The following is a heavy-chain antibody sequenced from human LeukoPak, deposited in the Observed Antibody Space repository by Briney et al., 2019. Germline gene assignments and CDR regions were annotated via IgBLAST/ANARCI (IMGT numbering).Heavy chain of an antibody. CDR1: GFTFSGSA. V-gene: IGHV3-73*01. D-gene: IGHD3-22*01. CDR3: TSLPYDSGFYYYTEYFQH. Sequence: GGSLRLSCAASGFTFSGSATHWVRQASGKGPEWVGRIRSTANNYATAYAASVKGRFTISRDDSKNTAYLQMNSLKTEDTAVYYCTSLPYDSGFYYYTEYFQHWGQGTLVTVSS. CDR2: IRSTANNYAT. J-gene: IGHJ1*01.